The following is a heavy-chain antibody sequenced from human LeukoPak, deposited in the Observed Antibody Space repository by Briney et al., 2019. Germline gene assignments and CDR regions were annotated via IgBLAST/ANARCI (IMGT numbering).Heavy chain of an antibody. Sequence: PGGSLRLSCAASGFTFSDHWMDWVRQAPGKGLEWVANIKQDGSEKYYVDSVKGRFTISRDNAKNSLYLQMNSLRAEDTAVYYCARDPVDTAMVPFSDYWGQGTLVTVSS. J-gene: IGHJ4*02. V-gene: IGHV3-7*01. CDR1: GFTFSDHW. CDR2: IKQDGSEK. D-gene: IGHD5-18*01. CDR3: ARDPVDTAMVPFSDY.